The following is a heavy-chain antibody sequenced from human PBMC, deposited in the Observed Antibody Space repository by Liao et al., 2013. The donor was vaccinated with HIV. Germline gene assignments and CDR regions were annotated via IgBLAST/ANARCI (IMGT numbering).Heavy chain of an antibody. CDR1: GGSISSYY. J-gene: IGHJ4*02. Sequence: QVQLQESGPGLVKPSETLSLTCTVSGGSISSYYWNWIRQPPGKGLEWIGEINHSGSTNYNPSLKSRVTISVDTSKNQFSLKLSSVTAADTAVYYCARAAPGEIDYWGQGTLVTVSS. CDR3: ARAAPGEIDY. CDR2: INHSGST. D-gene: IGHD3-10*01. V-gene: IGHV4-34*01.